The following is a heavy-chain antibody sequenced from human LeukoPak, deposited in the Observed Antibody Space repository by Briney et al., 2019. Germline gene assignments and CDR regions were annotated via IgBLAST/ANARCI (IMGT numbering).Heavy chain of an antibody. V-gene: IGHV3-30*03. CDR2: ISYDGSYE. J-gene: IGHJ4*02. CDR3: ARDLDRFFDY. CDR1: GFTFSSYS. D-gene: IGHD3-3*01. Sequence: PGGSLRLSCAASGFTFSSYSMHWVRQAPGKGLEWVAFISYDGSYEDYADSVKGRFTISRDNSKNTLYVQMNSLRTEDTAVYYCARDLDRFFDYWGQGTLVTVSS.